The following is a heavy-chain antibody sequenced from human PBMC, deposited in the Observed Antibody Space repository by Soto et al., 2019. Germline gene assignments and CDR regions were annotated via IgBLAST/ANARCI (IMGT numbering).Heavy chain of an antibody. CDR3: ARIGSSSEIDYYYYGMDV. CDR2: IIPIFGTA. Sequence: QVQLVQSGAEVKKPGSSVKVSCKASGGTFSSYAISWVRQAPGQGLEWTGGIIPIFGTANYAQKFQGRVTITADKSTSTAYMELSSLRSEDTAVYYCARIGSSSEIDYYYYGMDVWGQGTTVTVSS. V-gene: IGHV1-69*06. CDR1: GGTFSSYA. D-gene: IGHD6-6*01. J-gene: IGHJ6*02.